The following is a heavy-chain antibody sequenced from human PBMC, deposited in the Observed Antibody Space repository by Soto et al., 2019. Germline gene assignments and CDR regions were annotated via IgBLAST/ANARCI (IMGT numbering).Heavy chain of an antibody. CDR2: ISSSGRST. CDR1: GLTFSSYA. D-gene: IGHD4-17*01. Sequence: EVQLLESGGGLAQPGGSLRLSCAASGLTFSSYAMTWVRQAPGKGLEWVSVISSSGRSTYYADSVKGRFTISRDNSRNTLYLQMNSLRPDDTAIYYCAKNGHGDPMEYCDYWGQGTLVTVSS. J-gene: IGHJ4*02. CDR3: AKNGHGDPMEYCDY. V-gene: IGHV3-23*01.